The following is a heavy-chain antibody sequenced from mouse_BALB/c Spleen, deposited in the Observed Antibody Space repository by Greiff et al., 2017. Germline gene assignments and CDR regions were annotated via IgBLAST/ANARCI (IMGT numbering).Heavy chain of an antibody. Sequence: VQLQQSGPELVKPGASVKMSCKASGYTFTSYVMHWVKQKPGQGLEWIGYINPYNDGTKYNEKFKGKATLTSDKSSSTAYMELSSLTSEDSAVYYCARGFTTVVARDYAMDYWGQGTSVTVSS. CDR2: INPYNDGT. CDR3: ARGFTTVVARDYAMDY. V-gene: IGHV1-14*01. J-gene: IGHJ4*01. D-gene: IGHD1-1*01. CDR1: GYTFTSYV.